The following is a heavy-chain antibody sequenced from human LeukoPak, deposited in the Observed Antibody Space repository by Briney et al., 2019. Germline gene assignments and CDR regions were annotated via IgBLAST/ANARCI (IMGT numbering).Heavy chain of an antibody. V-gene: IGHV3-48*01. J-gene: IGHJ4*02. D-gene: IGHD3-10*01. CDR2: ISSSSGTI. CDR1: GFTFSSYN. CDR3: ARDGRGLGNYFDY. Sequence: GGSLRLSCAASGFTFSSYNMNWVRQAPGRGLEWVSYISSSSGTIYYADSVKGRFTISRDNAKNSLYLQMNSLRAEDTAVYYCARDGRGLGNYFDYWGQGTLVTVSS.